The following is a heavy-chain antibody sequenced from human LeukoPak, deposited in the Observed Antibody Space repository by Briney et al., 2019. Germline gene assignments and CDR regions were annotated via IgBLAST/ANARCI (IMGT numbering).Heavy chain of an antibody. D-gene: IGHD4-17*01. CDR1: GGTFNNSA. Sequence: SVKVSCKTSGGTFNNSAISWVRQAPGQGLEWLGGIMSLFGTAGYAQKFQGRVTITKDESTRTVYLELTSLTSDDTAVYYCARDVHGDYGSGWFDPWGQGTLVSVSS. J-gene: IGHJ5*02. V-gene: IGHV1-69*05. CDR3: ARDVHGDYGSGWFDP. CDR2: IMSLFGTA.